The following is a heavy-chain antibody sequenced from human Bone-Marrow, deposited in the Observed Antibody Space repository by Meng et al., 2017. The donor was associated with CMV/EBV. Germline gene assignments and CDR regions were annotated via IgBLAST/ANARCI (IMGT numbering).Heavy chain of an antibody. CDR2: IKNDGRET. CDR1: GFTFSSYE. CDR3: YMGHYSGA. Sequence: GESLKISCAASGFTFSSYEMNWVRQAPGKGLEWVANIKNDGRETYYVDSVKGRFTIYRDNTQNSLFLHMSSLRAEDTAVYYCYMGHYSGAWGPGTLVTVSS. J-gene: IGHJ5*01. V-gene: IGHV3-7*01. D-gene: IGHD1-26*01.